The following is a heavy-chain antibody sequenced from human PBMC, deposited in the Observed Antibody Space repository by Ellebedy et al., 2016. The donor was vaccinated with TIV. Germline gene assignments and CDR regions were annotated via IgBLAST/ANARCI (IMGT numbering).Heavy chain of an antibody. Sequence: GGSLRLXCAASGFTFDDYAMHWVRQAPGKGLEWVSGISWNSGSIGYAGSVRGRFTISRDNAKNSLYLQMNSLRAEDTALYYCAKDNQWELRYWYFDLWGRGTLVTVSS. CDR2: ISWNSGSI. J-gene: IGHJ2*01. D-gene: IGHD1-26*01. CDR1: GFTFDDYA. V-gene: IGHV3-9*01. CDR3: AKDNQWELRYWYFDL.